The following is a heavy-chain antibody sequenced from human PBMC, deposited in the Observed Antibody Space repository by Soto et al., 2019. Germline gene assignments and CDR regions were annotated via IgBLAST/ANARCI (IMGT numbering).Heavy chain of an antibody. D-gene: IGHD3-3*01. J-gene: IGHJ6*02. CDR2: ISYDGSNK. Sequence: PGGSLRLSCAASGFTFSSYAMHWVRQAPGKGLEWVAVISYDGSNKYYADSVKGRFTISRDNSKNTLYLQMNSLRAEDTAVYYCARGPEEYYDFWSGRFAPYYGMDVWGHGTTVTVSS. CDR3: ARGPEEYYDFWSGRFAPYYGMDV. CDR1: GFTFSSYA. V-gene: IGHV3-30-3*01.